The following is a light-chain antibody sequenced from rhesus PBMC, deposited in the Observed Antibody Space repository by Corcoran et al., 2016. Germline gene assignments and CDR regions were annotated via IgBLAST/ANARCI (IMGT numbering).Light chain of an antibody. CDR1: QSISSW. CDR2: KAS. J-gene: IGKJ3*01. Sequence: DIQMTQSPSSLSASVGDTVTITCRASQSISSWLAWYQQKPGKAPKLLIYKASSLQSGDPSRFSGSGSVTDFTLTISSLQSEDFATYYCQQYSSSPTFGPGTKLDIK. CDR3: QQYSSSPT. V-gene: IGKV1-22*01.